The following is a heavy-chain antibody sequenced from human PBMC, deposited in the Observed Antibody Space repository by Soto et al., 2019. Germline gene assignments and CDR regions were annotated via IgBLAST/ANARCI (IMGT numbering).Heavy chain of an antibody. CDR3: TRLRIATNNYKWFDP. CDR1: GAALNSGNYY. CDR2: IYVTGAV. J-gene: IGHJ5*02. Sequence: SETLSLTCSVSGAALNSGNYYWSWIRQVPGKGLEWIGHIYVTGAVDYNPSLRDRITISQDTSERQFSLNLRLVTAADTAVYYCTRLRIATNNYKWFDPWGQGTLVTVSS. D-gene: IGHD2-21*01. V-gene: IGHV4-31*03.